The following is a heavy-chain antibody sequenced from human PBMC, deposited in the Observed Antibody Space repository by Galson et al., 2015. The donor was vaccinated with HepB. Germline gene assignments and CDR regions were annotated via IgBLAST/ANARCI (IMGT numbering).Heavy chain of an antibody. Sequence: SLRLSCAASGFTFSSYAMSWVRQAPGKGLEWVSAISGSGGSTYYADSVKGRFTISRDNSKNTLYLQMNSLRAEDTAVYYCAKAPRSLPGPTLAEYFQHWGQGTLVTVSS. J-gene: IGHJ1*01. V-gene: IGHV3-23*01. CDR3: AKAPRSLPGPTLAEYFQH. CDR1: GFTFSSYA. D-gene: IGHD7-27*01. CDR2: ISGSGGST.